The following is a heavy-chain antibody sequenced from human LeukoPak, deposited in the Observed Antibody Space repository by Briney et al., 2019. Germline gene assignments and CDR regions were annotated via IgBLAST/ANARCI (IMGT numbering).Heavy chain of an antibody. CDR2: ISGSGGST. J-gene: IGHJ4*02. Sequence: GGSLRLSCAASGFTFSSYAMSWVRQAPGKGLEWVSAISGSGGSTYYADSVKGRFTISRDNSKNTLYLQMNSLRAEDTAVYYCAKDHLGITMINEPRRRWEPYFDYWGQGTLVTVSS. CDR1: GFTFSSYA. V-gene: IGHV3-23*01. D-gene: IGHD3-22*01. CDR3: AKDHLGITMINEPRRRWEPYFDY.